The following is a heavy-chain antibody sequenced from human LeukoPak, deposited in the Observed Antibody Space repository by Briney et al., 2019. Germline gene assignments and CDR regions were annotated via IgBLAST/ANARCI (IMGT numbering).Heavy chain of an antibody. CDR3: AKNTGQTSEHSYGFNC. J-gene: IGHJ4*02. CDR2: ISGNGEST. CDR1: GFTFNIYA. V-gene: IGHV3-23*01. D-gene: IGHD5-18*01. Sequence: PGGSLRLSCAASGFTFNIYAMSWVRQAPGKGLEWVSDISGNGESTHYADSVKGRFTISRDNSKNTVYLQMDSLRAEDTAVYYCAKNTGQTSEHSYGFNCWGQGTLVTVSS.